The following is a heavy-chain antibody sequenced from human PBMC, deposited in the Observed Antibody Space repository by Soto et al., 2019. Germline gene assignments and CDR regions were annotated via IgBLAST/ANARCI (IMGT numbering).Heavy chain of an antibody. D-gene: IGHD3-9*01. Sequence: ASVKVSCKASGYTFTSYDISWVRQATGQGLEWMGWMNPNSGNTGYAQKFQGRVTMTRNTSISTAYMELSSLRSEDTAVYYCARGRYDILTNYSYMDVWGKGTTVTVSS. J-gene: IGHJ6*03. CDR3: ARGRYDILTNYSYMDV. CDR2: MNPNSGNT. CDR1: GYTFTSYD. V-gene: IGHV1-8*01.